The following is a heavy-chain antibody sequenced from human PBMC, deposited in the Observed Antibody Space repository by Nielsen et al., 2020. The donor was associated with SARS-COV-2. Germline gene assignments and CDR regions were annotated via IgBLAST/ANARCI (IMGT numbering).Heavy chain of an antibody. CDR3: AREVPAAHIFDN. Sequence: LRLSCTVSGGSISSGGYYWSWIRQHPGKGLEWIGYIYYSGSTYYNPSLKSRVTISVDTSKNQFSLKLSSVTAADTAVYYCAREVPAAHIFDNWGQGTLVTVSS. CDR1: GGSISSGGYY. D-gene: IGHD2-2*01. V-gene: IGHV4-31*03. J-gene: IGHJ4*02. CDR2: IYYSGST.